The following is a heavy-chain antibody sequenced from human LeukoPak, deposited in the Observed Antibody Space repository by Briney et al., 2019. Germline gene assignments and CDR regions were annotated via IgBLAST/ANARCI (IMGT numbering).Heavy chain of an antibody. CDR2: IYYSGST. J-gene: IGHJ5*02. CDR3: ARDREYYYDSSGWGFDP. Sequence: SETLSLTCTVSGGSISRYFWSWIRHPPGKGLGWIGYIYYSGSTNSNPSLRSRVTISVDTSKNQVSLKLSSVTAADTAVYYCARDREYYYDSSGWGFDPWGQGTLVTVSS. D-gene: IGHD3-22*01. CDR1: GGSISRYF. V-gene: IGHV4-59*12.